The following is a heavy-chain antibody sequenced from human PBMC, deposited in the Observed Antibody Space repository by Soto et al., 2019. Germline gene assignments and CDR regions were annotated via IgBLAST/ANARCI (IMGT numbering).Heavy chain of an antibody. D-gene: IGHD1-26*01. V-gene: IGHV4-39*01. Sequence: PSETLSLTCTVSGGSISSSSYYWGWIRQPPGKGLEWIGSIYYSGSTYYNPSLKSRVTISVDTSKNQFSLKLSSVTAADTAVYYCARQGSGGSYAYYYGMDVWGQGTTVTAP. CDR2: IYYSGST. CDR3: ARQGSGGSYAYYYGMDV. CDR1: GGSISSSSYY. J-gene: IGHJ6*02.